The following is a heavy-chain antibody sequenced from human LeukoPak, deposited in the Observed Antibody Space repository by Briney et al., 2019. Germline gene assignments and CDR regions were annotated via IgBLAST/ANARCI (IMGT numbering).Heavy chain of an antibody. Sequence: SETLSLTCTVSGGSISSYYWSWIRQPPGKGLEWIGYIYYSGSTNYNPSLKSRVTISVDTSKNQSSLKLSSVTAADTAVYHCARHNHRFGELFGYYYGMDVWGQGTTVTVSS. CDR1: GGSISSYY. D-gene: IGHD3-10*01. CDR3: ARHNHRFGELFGYYYGMDV. J-gene: IGHJ6*02. CDR2: IYYSGST. V-gene: IGHV4-59*08.